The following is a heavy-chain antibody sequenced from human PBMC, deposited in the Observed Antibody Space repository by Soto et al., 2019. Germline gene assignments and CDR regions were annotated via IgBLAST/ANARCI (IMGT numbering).Heavy chain of an antibody. CDR1: GGTFSSYA. V-gene: IGHV1-69*13. CDR2: IIPIFGTA. Sequence: GASVKVSCKASGGTFSSYAISWVRQAPGQGLEWMGGIIPIFGTANCAQKFQGRVTITADESTSTAYMELSSLRSEDTAVYYCARGLRMATDYFDYWGQGTLVTVSS. D-gene: IGHD5-12*01. J-gene: IGHJ4*02. CDR3: ARGLRMATDYFDY.